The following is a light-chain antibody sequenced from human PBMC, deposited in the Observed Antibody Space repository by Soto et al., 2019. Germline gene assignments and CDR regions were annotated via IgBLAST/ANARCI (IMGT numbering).Light chain of an antibody. CDR3: QQYNSSPPMYT. J-gene: IGKJ2*01. CDR2: GTS. V-gene: IGKV3-20*01. Sequence: EIVLTQSPVTLSLSPGDRATLSCRTSQSVTSSYLAWYQQRPGQAPRLLIYGTSSRATGIPDRFSGSGSGTAFTLTSSRLEPDDFAVYYCQQYNSSPPMYTFGQGTKLEIK. CDR1: QSVTSSY.